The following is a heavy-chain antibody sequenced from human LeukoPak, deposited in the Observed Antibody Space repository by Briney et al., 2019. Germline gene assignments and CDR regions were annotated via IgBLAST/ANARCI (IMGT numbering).Heavy chain of an antibody. Sequence: ASVKVSCKASGYTFTSYDINRVRQATGQGLEWMGWMNPNSGNTGYAQKFQGRVTMTRNTSISTAYMKLSSLRSEDTAVYYCARGNSGSRSVVRWGQGTLVTVSS. CDR2: MNPNSGNT. J-gene: IGHJ4*02. CDR1: GYTFTSYD. V-gene: IGHV1-8*01. D-gene: IGHD1-26*01. CDR3: ARGNSGSRSVVR.